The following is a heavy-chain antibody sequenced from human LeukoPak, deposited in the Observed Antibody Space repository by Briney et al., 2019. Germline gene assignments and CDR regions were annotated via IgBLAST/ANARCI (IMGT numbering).Heavy chain of an antibody. CDR2: IRSSGSPI. J-gene: IGHJ4*02. CDR1: GFTFSSYS. V-gene: IGHV3-48*02. Sequence: GGSLRLSCAASGFTFSSYSMNWVRQAPGKGLECVSYIRSSGSPIYYADSVKGRFTISRDNAKNSLYLQMNSLRDEDTAVYYCTRDPEALDYWGQGAVVTVSS. CDR3: TRDPEALDY.